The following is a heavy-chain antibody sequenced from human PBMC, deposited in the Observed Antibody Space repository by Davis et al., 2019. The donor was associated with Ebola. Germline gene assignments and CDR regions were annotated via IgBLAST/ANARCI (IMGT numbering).Heavy chain of an antibody. CDR2: ISAYNGNT. CDR3: ARGYCSGGSCYSPDY. Sequence: ASVKVSCKASGYTFTSYVISWVRQAPGQGLEWMGWISAYNGNTNYVQKLQGRVTMTTDTSTSTAYMELRSLRSDDTAVYYCARGYCSGGSCYSPDYWGQGTLVTVSS. J-gene: IGHJ4*02. V-gene: IGHV1-18*04. D-gene: IGHD2-15*01. CDR1: GYTFTSYV.